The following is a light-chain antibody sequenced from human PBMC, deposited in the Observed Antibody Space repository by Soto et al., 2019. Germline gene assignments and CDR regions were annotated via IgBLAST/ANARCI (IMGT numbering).Light chain of an antibody. CDR3: MHAVQPWT. Sequence: DIVMTQSPLSLPVTPGEPASISCRSSQSLLHNNGYNYLDWYLQKPGQSPQLLIYLGSNRASGVPDRFSGSGSGTDFTLKISRVEADDVGVYYCMHAVQPWTFGQGTKVDIK. CDR1: QSLLHNNGYNY. V-gene: IGKV2-28*01. CDR2: LGS. J-gene: IGKJ1*01.